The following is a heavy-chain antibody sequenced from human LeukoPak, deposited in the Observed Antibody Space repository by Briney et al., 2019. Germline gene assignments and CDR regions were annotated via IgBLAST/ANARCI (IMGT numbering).Heavy chain of an antibody. CDR2: ISYDGSNK. Sequence: GGSLRLSCAASGFTFSSYAMHSVRQAPGKGLEWVAVISYDGSNKYYADSVKGRFTISRDNSKNTLYLQMNSLRAEDTAVYYCARQQLAPGDYYYHYGMDVWGQGTTVTVSS. CDR1: GFTFSSYA. V-gene: IGHV3-30*04. D-gene: IGHD6-13*01. J-gene: IGHJ6*02. CDR3: ARQQLAPGDYYYHYGMDV.